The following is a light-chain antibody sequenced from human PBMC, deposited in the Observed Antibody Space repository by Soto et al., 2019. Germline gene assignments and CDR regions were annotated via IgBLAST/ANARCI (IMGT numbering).Light chain of an antibody. Sequence: DIQLTQFPTFLSASVGDRVTITCRASQDISNYLAWYQQKPGKAPKLLIYSASTLQSGVPSRFSGSGSGTDFTLTISNLQPDDFATYYCQQTSSTPRTFGPGTKVDIK. V-gene: IGKV1-9*01. CDR1: QDISNY. J-gene: IGKJ3*01. CDR3: QQTSSTPRT. CDR2: SAS.